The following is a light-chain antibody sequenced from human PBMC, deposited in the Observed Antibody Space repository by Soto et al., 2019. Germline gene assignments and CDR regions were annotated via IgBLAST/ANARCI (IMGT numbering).Light chain of an antibody. CDR1: SSDVGGYNY. J-gene: IGLJ1*01. Sequence: QSALTQPASVSGSPGQSITISCTGTSSDVGGYNYVSWYQQHPGKAPKLMIYEVSNRPSGVSNRFSGSKSGNTASLTISGLQAEDEADYYCSSYTSSSRPDVFGTGTKLTVL. CDR2: EVS. CDR3: SSYTSSSRPDV. V-gene: IGLV2-14*01.